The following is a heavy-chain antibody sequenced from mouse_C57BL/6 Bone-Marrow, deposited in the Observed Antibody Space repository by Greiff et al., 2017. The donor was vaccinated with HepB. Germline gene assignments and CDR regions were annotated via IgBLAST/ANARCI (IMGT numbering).Heavy chain of an antibody. Sequence: EVQLVESGGGLVKPGGSLKLSCAASGFTFSSYAMSWVRQTPEKRLEWVATISDGGSYTYYPDNVKGRFTISRDNAQNNLYLQMSHLKSEDTAMYYCARGSSWFAYWGQGTLVTVSA. CDR2: ISDGGSYT. V-gene: IGHV5-4*01. CDR1: GFTFSSYA. CDR3: ARGSSWFAY. J-gene: IGHJ3*01.